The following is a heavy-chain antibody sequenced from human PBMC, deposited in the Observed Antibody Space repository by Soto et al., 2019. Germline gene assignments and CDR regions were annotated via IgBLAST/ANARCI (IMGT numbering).Heavy chain of an antibody. CDR3: ARDGYDGSGSPYPAY. V-gene: IGHV4-59*01. CDR1: GGSMSEYF. Sequence: SETLPLTCSVSGGSMSEYFWSSIRQSPGKGLEWIGYIYYLGSTDYNPSLKSRVTISVDTSKRQFSLRLTSVTAADTAVYYCARDGYDGSGSPYPAYWGPGTQVTVSS. CDR2: IYYLGST. J-gene: IGHJ4*02. D-gene: IGHD3-10*01.